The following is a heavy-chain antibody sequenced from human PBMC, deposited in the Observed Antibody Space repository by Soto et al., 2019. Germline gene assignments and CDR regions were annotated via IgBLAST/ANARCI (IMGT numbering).Heavy chain of an antibody. CDR2: IKDDGSEE. Sequence: EEELVESGGGLVQPGGSLRLSCAASGFRVSNHWMSWVRQAPGEGLEWLAYIKDDGSEEFYADSVKGRFTLSRDNAKNSVYVEMDSLRDEDTAVYYYARDKGGRSGMDVWGQGTTVTVSS. J-gene: IGHJ6*02. D-gene: IGHD3-16*01. V-gene: IGHV3-7*04. CDR3: ARDKGGRSGMDV. CDR1: GFRVSNHW.